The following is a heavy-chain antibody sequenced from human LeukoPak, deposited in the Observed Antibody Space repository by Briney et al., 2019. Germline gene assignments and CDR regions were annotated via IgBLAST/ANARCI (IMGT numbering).Heavy chain of an antibody. CDR2: INPGSDST. V-gene: IGHV1-46*01. J-gene: IGHJ6*02. D-gene: IGHD2-15*01. CDR3: ARRAFCSGGICYGLNV. Sequence: GASVKASCKASGYTFASYEVHWVRQAPGQGPEWMARINPGSDSTTYAQTFQGRVTMTRDTSMTTVYMELRSLTSDDTAVYYCARRAFCSGGICYGLNVWGQGTTVTVSS. CDR1: GYTFASYE.